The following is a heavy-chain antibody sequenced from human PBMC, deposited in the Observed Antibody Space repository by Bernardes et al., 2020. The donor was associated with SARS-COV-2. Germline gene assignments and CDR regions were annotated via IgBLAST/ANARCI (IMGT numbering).Heavy chain of an antibody. CDR3: ARPNDYGAIPEGFDY. CDR1: GFTFSSYS. V-gene: IGHV3-21*01. CDR2: ISSSSSYI. D-gene: IGHD4-17*01. J-gene: IGHJ4*02. Sequence: GGSLRLSCAASGFTFSSYSMNWVRQAPGKGLEWVSSISSSSSYIYYADSVKGRFTISRDNAKNSLYLQMNSLRAEDTAVYYCARPNDYGAIPEGFDYWGQGTLVTVSS.